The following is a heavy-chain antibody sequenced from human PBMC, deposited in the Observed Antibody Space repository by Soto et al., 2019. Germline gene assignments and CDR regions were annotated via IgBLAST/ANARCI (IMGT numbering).Heavy chain of an antibody. D-gene: IGHD3-22*01. Sequence: QVQLQESGPGLVKPSQTLSLTCTVSGGSISSGGYYWSWIRQHPGKGLEWIGYIYYSGSTYYNPSLKSRVTISVDTSKNQFSLKLSSVTAADTAVYYCARAPGYYDSSGYYNGGTDYWGQGTLVTVSS. CDR1: GGSISSGGYY. J-gene: IGHJ4*02. CDR3: ARAPGYYDSSGYYNGGTDY. CDR2: IYYSGST. V-gene: IGHV4-31*03.